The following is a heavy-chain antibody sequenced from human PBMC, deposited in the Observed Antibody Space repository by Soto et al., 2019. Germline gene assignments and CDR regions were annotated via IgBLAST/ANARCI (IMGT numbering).Heavy chain of an antibody. CDR2: IIPISETT. V-gene: IGHV1-69*06. Sequence: SVKVSCKASGGTFSSLDINWVRQAPGQGLEWMGGIIPISETTNYAQIFQGRVSIVADISTSTAYMELSRLRSEDTAVYYCARALLSHSYDSGGYGSYFHAMDVWGQGTPVTVSS. D-gene: IGHD3-22*01. CDR1: GGTFSSLD. J-gene: IGHJ6*02. CDR3: ARALLSHSYDSGGYGSYFHAMDV.